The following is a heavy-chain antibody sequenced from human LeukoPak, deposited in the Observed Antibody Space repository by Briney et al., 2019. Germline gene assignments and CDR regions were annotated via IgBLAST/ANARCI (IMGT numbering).Heavy chain of an antibody. V-gene: IGHV3-74*01. CDR1: GFTFRSYW. D-gene: IGHD3-3*01. CDR3: ARAPYFDFWSGYPPDY. Sequence: GGSLRLSCAASGFTFRSYWMHWVRQAPGKGLVWVSRINSDGSTTNYADSVKGRFTISRDNAKNTLYLQMNSLRAEDTAVYYCARAPYFDFWSGYPPDYWGQGTLVTVSS. J-gene: IGHJ4*02. CDR2: INSDGSTT.